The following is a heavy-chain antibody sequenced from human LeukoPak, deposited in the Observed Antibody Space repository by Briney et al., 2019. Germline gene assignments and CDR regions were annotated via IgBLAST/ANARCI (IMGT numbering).Heavy chain of an antibody. CDR3: ARRLAGTEDY. J-gene: IGHJ4*02. D-gene: IGHD6-13*01. CDR1: GGSISSGSYY. Sequence: PSQTLSLTCTVSGGSISSGSYYWGWIRQPAGKGLEWIGRIYTSGSTNYNPSLKSRVTISVDTSKNQFSLKLTSVTAADTAVYYCARRLAGTEDYWGQGTLVTVSS. V-gene: IGHV4-61*02. CDR2: IYTSGST.